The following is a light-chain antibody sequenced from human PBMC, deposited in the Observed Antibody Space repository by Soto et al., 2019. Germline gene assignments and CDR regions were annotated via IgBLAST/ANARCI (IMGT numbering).Light chain of an antibody. V-gene: IGLV1-44*01. Sequence: QSVLTQPPSASGTPGQRVTISCSGSSSNIGSNPVNWYQQLPGTAPKLLIYSNNHRPSGVPDRFSGSKSVTASLAISGLQSEDEADYYCAAWDDSLNGPVFGGGTKLTVL. CDR1: SSNIGSNP. J-gene: IGLJ3*02. CDR2: SNN. CDR3: AAWDDSLNGPV.